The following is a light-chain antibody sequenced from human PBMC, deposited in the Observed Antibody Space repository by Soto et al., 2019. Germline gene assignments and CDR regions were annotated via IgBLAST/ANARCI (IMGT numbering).Light chain of an antibody. CDR1: SSNIGSNT. V-gene: IGLV1-44*01. Sequence: QSVLTQPPSASGTPGQRVTISCSGSSSNIGSNTVNWYQQLPATAPKLLINSNNQRPSGVPDRFSGSKSGTSASLAISGLQSEDEADYYCAAWDDSLNGVVFGGGTKVTVL. J-gene: IGLJ2*01. CDR2: SNN. CDR3: AAWDDSLNGVV.